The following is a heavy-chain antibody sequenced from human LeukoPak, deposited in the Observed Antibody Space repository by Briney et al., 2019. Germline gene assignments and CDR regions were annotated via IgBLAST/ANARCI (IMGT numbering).Heavy chain of an antibody. CDR1: GFTFSSYA. J-gene: IGHJ4*02. Sequence: PGRSLRLSCAASGFTFSSYAMSWVRQAPGKGLEWVSAISGSGGSTYYADSVKGRFTISRDNSKNTLYLQMNSLRAEDTAVYYCARRSPPGVSGSYYFDYWGQGTLVTVSS. V-gene: IGHV3-23*01. CDR3: ARRSPPGVSGSYYFDY. D-gene: IGHD1-26*01. CDR2: ISGSGGST.